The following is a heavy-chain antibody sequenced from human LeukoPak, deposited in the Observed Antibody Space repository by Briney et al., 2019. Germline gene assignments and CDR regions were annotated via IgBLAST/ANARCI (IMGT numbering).Heavy chain of an antibody. J-gene: IGHJ4*02. D-gene: IGHD3-9*01. V-gene: IGHV4-34*01. CDR3: ARGKGVLRYFDWLLSDYYFDY. CDR2: INHSGST. Sequence: PSETLSLTCAVYGGSFSGYYCSWIRQPPGKGLEWIGEINHSGSTNYNPSLKSRVTISVDTSKNQFSLKLSSVTAADTAVYYCARGKGVLRYFDWLLSDYYFDYWGQGTLVTVSS. CDR1: GGSFSGYY.